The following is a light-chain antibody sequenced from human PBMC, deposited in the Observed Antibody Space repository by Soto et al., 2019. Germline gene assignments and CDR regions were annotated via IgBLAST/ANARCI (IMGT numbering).Light chain of an antibody. Sequence: EIVMTQSPATLSVSPGERATLSCRASQSVSSNLAWYQQKPGQAPRLLIYGASIRATGIPARFSGSGSGTAFTLTISSLQSEDFAAYYCQQYNNRPPEVTFGQGTRLEIK. CDR3: QQYNNRPPEVT. CDR2: GAS. J-gene: IGKJ5*01. V-gene: IGKV3D-15*01. CDR1: QSVSSN.